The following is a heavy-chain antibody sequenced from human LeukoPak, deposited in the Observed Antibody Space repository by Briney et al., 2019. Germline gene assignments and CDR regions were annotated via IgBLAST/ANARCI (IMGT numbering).Heavy chain of an antibody. CDR3: ARANYDILTGYLEGNWFDP. Sequence: ASVKVSCKASGYTFTSYYMHWVRQAPGQGLEWMGRINPNSGGTNYAQKFQGRVTMTRDTSISTAYMELSRLRSDDTAVYYCARANYDILTGYLEGNWFDPWGQGTLVTVSS. CDR2: INPNSGGT. CDR1: GYTFTSYY. V-gene: IGHV1-2*06. J-gene: IGHJ5*02. D-gene: IGHD3-9*01.